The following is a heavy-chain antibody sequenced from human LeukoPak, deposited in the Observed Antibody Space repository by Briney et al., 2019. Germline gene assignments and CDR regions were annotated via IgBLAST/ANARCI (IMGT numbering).Heavy chain of an antibody. D-gene: IGHD3-3*01. V-gene: IGHV3-30*04. CDR3: ARDPSYYDFWSGYCYNWFDP. CDR1: GFTFSSYA. CDR2: ISYDGSNK. Sequence: GRSLRLSCAASGFTFSSYAMHWVRQAPGKGLEWVAVISYDGSNKYYAESAKGRFTISRDNAKNSLYLQMNSLRAEDTAVYYCARDPSYYDFWSGYCYNWFDPWGQGTLVTVSS. J-gene: IGHJ5*02.